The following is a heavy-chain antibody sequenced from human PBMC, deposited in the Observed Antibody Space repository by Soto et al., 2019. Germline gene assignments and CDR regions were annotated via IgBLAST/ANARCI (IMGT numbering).Heavy chain of an antibody. CDR1: GFTFSIYW. V-gene: IGHV3-74*01. D-gene: IGHD6-19*01. CDR2: INSDGSST. J-gene: IGHJ4*02. Sequence: GGSLRLSCAASGFTFSIYWMHWVRQAPGKGLVWVSRINSDGSSTSYADSVKGRLTISRDTAKNTLYLQMNSLRAEDTAVYYCARVGHSSGWNRWDYFDYWGQGTLVTVSS. CDR3: ARVGHSSGWNRWDYFDY.